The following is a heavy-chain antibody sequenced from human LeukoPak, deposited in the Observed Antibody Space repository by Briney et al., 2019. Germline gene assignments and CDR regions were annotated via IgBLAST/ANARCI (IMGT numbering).Heavy chain of an antibody. J-gene: IGHJ5*02. CDR3: ARGRGWNYVVHWFDP. CDR2: INHSGST. Sequence: XIRQPPGKGLEWVXEINHSGSTNYNPSLKSRVTISVDTSKNQFSLKLSSVTAADTAVYYCARGRGWNYVVHWFDPWGQGTLVTVSS. D-gene: IGHD1-7*01. V-gene: IGHV4-34*01.